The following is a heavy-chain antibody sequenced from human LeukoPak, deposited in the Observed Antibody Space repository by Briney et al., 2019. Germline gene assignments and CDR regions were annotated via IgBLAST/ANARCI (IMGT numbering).Heavy chain of an antibody. J-gene: IGHJ4*02. CDR3: STETAGNY. Sequence: ASVKVSFKSFGHTLLDLSIHWVRQAPGKGLEWMGGYDPEDDERIYSEKFLGRVTLTEDTSTDTAYMELTSLRSDDTAVYYCSTETAGNYWGQGTLVTVSS. D-gene: IGHD3-10*01. V-gene: IGHV1-24*01. CDR2: YDPEDDER. CDR1: GHTLLDLS.